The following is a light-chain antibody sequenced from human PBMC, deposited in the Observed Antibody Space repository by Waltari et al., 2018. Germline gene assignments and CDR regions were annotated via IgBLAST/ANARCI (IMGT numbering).Light chain of an antibody. J-gene: IGKJ1*01. Sequence: DIVRTQTPHSRVVSLGERATINRTGSDTVLNSSTNKNYLAWYQQRPGQPPKLLIYGASARDSGVADRFSGSGFGTDFTLTISSLVPEDVAVYYCQQYCTIPRAFGQGTKVEIK. CDR3: QQYCTIPRA. CDR1: DTVLNSSTNKNY. CDR2: GAS. V-gene: IGKV4-1*01.